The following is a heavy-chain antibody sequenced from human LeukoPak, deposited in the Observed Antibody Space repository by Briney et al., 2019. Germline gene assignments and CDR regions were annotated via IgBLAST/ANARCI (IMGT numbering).Heavy chain of an antibody. V-gene: IGHV3-48*03. J-gene: IGHJ6*04. D-gene: IGHD3-10*02. CDR3: AELGITMIGGV. CDR2: ISSSGSTI. Sequence: GVSLRLSCAASGFTFSSYEMNCVRQAPGKGLEWVSYISSSGSTIYYADSVKGRFTISRDNAKNSLYLQMNSLRAEDTAVYYCAELGITMIGGVWGKGTTVTISS. CDR1: GFTFSSYE.